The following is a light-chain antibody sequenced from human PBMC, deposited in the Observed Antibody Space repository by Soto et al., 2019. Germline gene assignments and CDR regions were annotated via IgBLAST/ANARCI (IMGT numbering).Light chain of an antibody. CDR2: GAS. CDR1: QSVTSSY. Sequence: ELVLTQSPGTLSLSPGESATLSCRASQSVTSSYLAWYQQKPGQAPRLLIYGASSRATGIPDRFSGSGSGTDFTLTINRLEPEDFAVYYCEQYDKSITFGGGTKVDIK. J-gene: IGKJ4*01. CDR3: EQYDKSIT. V-gene: IGKV3-20*01.